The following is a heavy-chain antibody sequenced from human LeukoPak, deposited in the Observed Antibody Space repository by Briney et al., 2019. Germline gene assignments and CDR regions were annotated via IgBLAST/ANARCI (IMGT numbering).Heavy chain of an antibody. CDR3: AKVTGGWTFDY. D-gene: IGHD1-14*01. CDR1: GITVSSNY. CDR2: ISGSGGST. V-gene: IGHV3-23*01. Sequence: QPGGSLRLSCAASGITVSSNYMSWVRQAPGKGLEWVSAISGSGGSTYYADSVKGRFTISRDNSKNTLYLQMNSLRAEDTAVYYCAKVTGGWTFDYWGQGTLVTVSS. J-gene: IGHJ4*02.